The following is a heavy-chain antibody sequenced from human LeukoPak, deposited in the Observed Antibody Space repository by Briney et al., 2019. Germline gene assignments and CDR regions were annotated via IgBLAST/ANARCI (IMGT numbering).Heavy chain of an antibody. CDR1: GGSISTYY. CDR2: IYNSGST. D-gene: IGHD3-10*01. CDR3: AREWPYDSGTFYFDY. V-gene: IGHV4-59*01. Sequence: PSETLSLTCTVSGGSISTYYWSWIRQPPGKGLEWIGYIYNSGSTNYNPSLKSRVTISVDTSKNQFSLKLSSVTAADSAVYYCAREWPYDSGTFYFDYWGPGPLVTVSS. J-gene: IGHJ4*02.